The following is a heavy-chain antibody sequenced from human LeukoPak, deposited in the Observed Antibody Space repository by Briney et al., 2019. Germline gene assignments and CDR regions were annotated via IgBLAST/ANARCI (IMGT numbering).Heavy chain of an antibody. D-gene: IGHD3-10*01. J-gene: IGHJ4*02. CDR1: GGSFSGYY. CDR2: INHSGST. Sequence: PSETLSLTCAVYGGSFSGYYWSWIRQPPGKGLEWIGEINHSGSTNYNPSLKSRVTISVDTSKNQFSLKLSSVTAADTAVYYCASADIWFGELFWGQGTLVTVSS. V-gene: IGHV4-34*01. CDR3: ASADIWFGELF.